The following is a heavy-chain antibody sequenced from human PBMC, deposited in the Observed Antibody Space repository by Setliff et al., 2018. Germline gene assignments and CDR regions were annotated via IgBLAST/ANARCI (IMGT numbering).Heavy chain of an antibody. CDR3: ARGGYNSRSGYSAYYYDY. CDR2: AFHTGKT. V-gene: IGHV4-59*03. CDR1: GVSIRGFY. D-gene: IGHD3-3*01. J-gene: IGHJ4*02. Sequence: SETLSLTCTVSGVSIRGFYWTWIRQSPKRGLEWLGYAFHTGKTDYNPSLMSRVIISIDMSRKQFSLKLGSVTAAATAMYFCARGGYNSRSGYSAYYYDYWGQGALVTVSS.